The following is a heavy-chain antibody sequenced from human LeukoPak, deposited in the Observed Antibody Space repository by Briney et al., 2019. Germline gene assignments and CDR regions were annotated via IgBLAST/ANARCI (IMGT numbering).Heavy chain of an antibody. J-gene: IGHJ4*02. Sequence: GGSLRLSCAASGFTFSSYWIHWVPQAPGKGPEWVSRINSDGSRTGYADSVRGRFTISRDNAKSTLYLQMNSLRAEDTAVYYCARDSGAYGDLDYWGQGTLVTVSS. CDR2: INSDGSRT. CDR1: GFTFSSYW. D-gene: IGHD4-17*01. CDR3: ARDSGAYGDLDY. V-gene: IGHV3-74*01.